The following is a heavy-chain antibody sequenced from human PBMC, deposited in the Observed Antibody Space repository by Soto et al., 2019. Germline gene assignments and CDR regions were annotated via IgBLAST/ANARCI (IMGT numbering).Heavy chain of an antibody. V-gene: IGHV4-30-2*01. J-gene: IGHJ2*01. D-gene: IGHD5-18*01. CDR3: ARSRGYSYGLDGWYFDL. CDR2: IYHSGST. Sequence: QLQLQESGSGLVKPSQTLSLTCAVSGGSISSGGYSWSWIRQPPGKGLEWIGYIYHSGSTYYNPSLKRGVNISVDRPNNQFSLKLSSVTAADTAVYYCARSRGYSYGLDGWYFDLWGRGTLVTVSS. CDR1: GGSISSGGYS.